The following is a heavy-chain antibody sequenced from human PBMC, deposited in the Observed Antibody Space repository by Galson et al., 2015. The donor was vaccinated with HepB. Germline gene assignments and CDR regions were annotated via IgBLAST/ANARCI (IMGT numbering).Heavy chain of an antibody. CDR3: VKLGSVYSSGWYLSHGAFDI. CDR2: ISSNGGST. D-gene: IGHD6-19*01. V-gene: IGHV3-64D*06. CDR1: GFTFSSYA. Sequence: SLRLSCAASGFTFSSYAMHWVRQAPGKGLEYVSAISSNGGSTYYADSVKGRFTISRDNSKNTLYLQMSSLRAEDTAVYYCVKLGSVYSSGWYLSHGAFDIWGQGTMVTVSS. J-gene: IGHJ3*02.